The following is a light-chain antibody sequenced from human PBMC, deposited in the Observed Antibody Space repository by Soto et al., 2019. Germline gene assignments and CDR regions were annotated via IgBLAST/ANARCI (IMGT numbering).Light chain of an antibody. J-gene: IGLJ1*01. CDR2: DVS. Sequence: QSVLTQPASVSGSPGQSITISCTGTSSDVGGYNYVSWYQQHPGKAPKLMIYDVSNRPSGVSNRFSGSKSGNTASLTISGLQAEDEADYYCSSYTSSSTLDYVSGTVTKVTVL. CDR3: SSYTSSSTLDYV. V-gene: IGLV2-14*01. CDR1: SSDVGGYNY.